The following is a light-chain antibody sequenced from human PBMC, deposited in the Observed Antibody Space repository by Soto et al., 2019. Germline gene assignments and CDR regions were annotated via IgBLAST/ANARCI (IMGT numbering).Light chain of an antibody. CDR1: QSVSSY. J-gene: IGKJ1*01. CDR2: DAS. V-gene: IGKV3-11*01. Sequence: EIVLTQSPANLSLSPGERATLSCRASQSVSSYLAWYQQKPGQAPRLLIYDASDRATGIPARFSGSGSGTEFTLTISSLQSEDFAVYYCQQYNNWPRTFGQGTRWIS. CDR3: QQYNNWPRT.